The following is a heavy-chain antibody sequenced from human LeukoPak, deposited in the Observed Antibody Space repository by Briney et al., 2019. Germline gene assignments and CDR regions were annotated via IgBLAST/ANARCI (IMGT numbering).Heavy chain of an antibody. CDR2: INSDGSST. V-gene: IGHV3-74*01. CDR1: GFTCSTYW. D-gene: IGHD1-26*01. CDR3: ARGGSYTFDI. Sequence: GGSLRLSCAASGFTCSTYWMHWVRQAPGKGLVWVSRINSDGSSTSYADSVKGRFTISRDNAKNTLHLQMNSLRAEDTAVYNCARGGSYTFDIWAQGTMVTVSS. J-gene: IGHJ3*02.